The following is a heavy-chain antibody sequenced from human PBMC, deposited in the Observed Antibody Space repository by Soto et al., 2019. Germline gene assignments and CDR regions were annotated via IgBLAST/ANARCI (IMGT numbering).Heavy chain of an antibody. V-gene: IGHV3-30*03. CDR2: ISYDGSNK. Sequence: PGGSLRLSCAASGFTFSSYGMHWVRQAPGKGLEWVAVISYDGSNKYYADSVKGQFTISRDNSKNTLYLQMNSLRAEDTAVYYCATSYGGTYYYDYGKDVRGQGTTVTVSS. CDR1: GFTFSSYG. D-gene: IGHD4-17*01. CDR3: ATSYGGTYYYDYGKDV. J-gene: IGHJ6*02.